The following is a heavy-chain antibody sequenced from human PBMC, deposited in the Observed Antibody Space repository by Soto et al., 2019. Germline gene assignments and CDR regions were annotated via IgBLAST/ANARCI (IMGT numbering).Heavy chain of an antibody. CDR2: IYDSGST. CDR1: GGSISTGGYY. Sequence: QVQLQESGPGLVKPSQTLSLTCTVSGGSISTGGYYWTWIRQHPGKGLEWIGYIYDSGSTYYNPSLKSRVTISVDTSKNQFSLKLSSVTAADTAVYYCARGLSVTLFDNWGQGTLVTVSS. J-gene: IGHJ4*02. CDR3: ARGLSVTLFDN. D-gene: IGHD4-17*01. V-gene: IGHV4-31*03.